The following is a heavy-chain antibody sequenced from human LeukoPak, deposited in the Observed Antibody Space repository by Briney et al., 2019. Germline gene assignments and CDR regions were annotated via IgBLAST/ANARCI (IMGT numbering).Heavy chain of an antibody. Sequence: PGGSLRLSCAASGFTFSNAWMSWVRQAPGKGLEWVANIRQDGSEKYSVDSVKGRFTISRDNAKNSLYLQMNSLRAEDTAVYYCARDCVIVGAPCYDYWGQGTLVTVSS. V-gene: IGHV3-7*04. CDR2: IRQDGSEK. CDR3: ARDCVIVGAPCYDY. J-gene: IGHJ4*02. D-gene: IGHD1-26*01. CDR1: GFTFSNAW.